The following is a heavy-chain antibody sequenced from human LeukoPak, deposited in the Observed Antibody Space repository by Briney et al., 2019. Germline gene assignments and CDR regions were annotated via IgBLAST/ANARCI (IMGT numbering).Heavy chain of an antibody. J-gene: IGHJ4*02. V-gene: IGHV4-34*01. CDR3: ARLHEGYCTNGVCYTFDY. Sequence: SEPLSLTCAVYGGSFSGYYWSWIRQPPGKGLEWIGEINHSGSTNYNPSLKSRVTISVDTSKNQFSLKLSSVTAADTAVYYCARLHEGYCTNGVCYTFDYWGQGTLVTVSS. CDR1: GGSFSGYY. D-gene: IGHD2-8*01. CDR2: INHSGST.